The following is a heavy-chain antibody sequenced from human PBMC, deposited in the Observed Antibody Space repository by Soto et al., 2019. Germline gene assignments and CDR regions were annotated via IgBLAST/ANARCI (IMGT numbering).Heavy chain of an antibody. CDR3: TTGSYNTEWNYYYYYGMDV. CDR1: GFTFSNAW. V-gene: IGHV3-15*07. J-gene: IGHJ6*02. CDR2: IKSKTDGGTT. Sequence: GGSLRLSCAASGFTFSNAWMNWVRQAPGKGLEWVGRIKSKTDGGTTDYAAPVKGRFTISRDDSKNTLYLQMNSLKTEDTAVYYCTTGSYNTEWNYYYYYGMDVWGQGTTVTVSS. D-gene: IGHD5-18*01.